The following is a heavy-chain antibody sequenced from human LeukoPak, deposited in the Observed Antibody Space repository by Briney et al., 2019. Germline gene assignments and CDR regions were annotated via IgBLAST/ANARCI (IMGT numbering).Heavy chain of an antibody. J-gene: IGHJ3*02. Sequence: SETLSLTCTVSGGSISSYYWSWIRQPPGKGLEWIGYIYYSGSTNYNPSLKSRVTISVDTSKNQFSLKLSSVTAADTAVCYCARGIAGDAFDIWGQGTMVTVSS. CDR1: GGSISSYY. V-gene: IGHV4-59*01. CDR2: IYYSGST. CDR3: ARGIAGDAFDI. D-gene: IGHD2-15*01.